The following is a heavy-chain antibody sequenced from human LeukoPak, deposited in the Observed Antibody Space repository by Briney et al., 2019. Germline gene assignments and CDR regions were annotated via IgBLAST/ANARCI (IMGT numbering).Heavy chain of an antibody. Sequence: SGGSLRLSCAVSGFAFGTYDMSWVRQAPGMGLEWVSSMSANGRAIYYADSVGGRFTISRDNSKHTLYLQLNSLRAEDTATYCCERGPYNTILYRLAYWGQGTLVTVSS. V-gene: IGHV3-23*01. CDR1: GFAFGTYD. CDR3: ERGPYNTILYRLAY. CDR2: MSANGRAI. D-gene: IGHD3-10*01. J-gene: IGHJ4*02.